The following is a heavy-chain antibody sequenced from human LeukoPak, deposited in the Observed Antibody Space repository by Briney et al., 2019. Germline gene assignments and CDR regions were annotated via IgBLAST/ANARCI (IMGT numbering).Heavy chain of an antibody. J-gene: IGHJ4*01. CDR2: ISSSSSYI. Sequence: GGSLRLSCAASGFTFSSYTMNWVRQAPGKGLEWVSSISSSSSYIYCADSLKGRFTISRDNAKNSLYLQMNSLRPEDTAVYYCARGYGSGSGDYWGHGTLVTVSS. CDR3: ARGYGSGSGDY. V-gene: IGHV3-21*01. CDR1: GFTFSSYT. D-gene: IGHD3-10*01.